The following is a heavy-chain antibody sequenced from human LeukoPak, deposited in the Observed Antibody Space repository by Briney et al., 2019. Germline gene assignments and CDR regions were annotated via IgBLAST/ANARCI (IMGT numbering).Heavy chain of an antibody. CDR2: ISGSGGST. D-gene: IGHD3-10*01. V-gene: IGHV3-23*01. J-gene: IGHJ4*02. CDR1: GFTFSSYA. CDR3: AGRGWSYYYGSGSLFDY. Sequence: GGSLRLSCAASGFTFSSYAMSWVRQAPGKGLEWVSAISGSGGSTYYADSVKGRFTISRDNSKNTLYLQMNGLRAEDTAVYYCAGRGWSYYYGSGSLFDYWGQGTLVTVSS.